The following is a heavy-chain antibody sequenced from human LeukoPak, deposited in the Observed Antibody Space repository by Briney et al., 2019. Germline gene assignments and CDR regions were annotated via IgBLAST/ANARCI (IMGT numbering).Heavy chain of an antibody. D-gene: IGHD3-10*01. CDR2: VRYDESDK. CDR1: GLTFSSYA. CDR3: ARLGST. Sequence: PGGSLRLSCAASGLTFSSYAMHWVRQAPGKGLEWVSFVRYDESDKSYADSVKGRFTISRDNSKNTLYLQMNSLRAEDTAVYYCARLGSTWGQGTLVTVSS. J-gene: IGHJ5*02. V-gene: IGHV3-30*04.